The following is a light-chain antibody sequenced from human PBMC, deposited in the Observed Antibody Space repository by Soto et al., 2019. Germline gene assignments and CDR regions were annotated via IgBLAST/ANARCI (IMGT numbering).Light chain of an antibody. CDR3: QQYYSSREYA. CDR1: QSVSSSY. J-gene: IGKJ2*01. Sequence: EIVLTQSPGTLSLSPGERATLSCRASQSVSSSYLSWYQQKPGQAPRLLIYGASSRATGIPDRFSGSGSGTGFTLTISRLVPEDCAVYYCQQYYSSREYAFGQGTKLVLK. V-gene: IGKV3-20*01. CDR2: GAS.